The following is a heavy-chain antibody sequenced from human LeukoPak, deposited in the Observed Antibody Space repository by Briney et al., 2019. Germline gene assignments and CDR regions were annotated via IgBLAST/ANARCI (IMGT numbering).Heavy chain of an antibody. V-gene: IGHV1-69*06. D-gene: IGHD3-9*01. J-gene: IGHJ4*02. CDR2: IIPIFGTA. CDR1: GGTFSSYA. Sequence: SVKVSCKASGGTFSSYAISWVRQAPGQGLEWMGGIIPIFGTANYAQKFQGRVTITADKSTSTAYMELSNLRSEDTAVYYCARGFRRDYRYFDFERYFDYWGQGTLVTVSS. CDR3: ARGFRRDYRYFDFERYFDY.